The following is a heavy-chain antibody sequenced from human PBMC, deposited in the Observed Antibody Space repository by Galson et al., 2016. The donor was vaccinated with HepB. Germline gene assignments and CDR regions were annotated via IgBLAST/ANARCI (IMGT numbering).Heavy chain of an antibody. CDR2: LSYSGSA. CDR1: GGSISASSYS. D-gene: IGHD3-3*01. CDR3: ARHHYDFWSGSTPYDYFDY. J-gene: IGHJ4*02. Sequence: SETLSLTCTVSGGSISASSYSWAWIRQPPGKGLEWIGSLSYSGSAFYNPSLKNRVPMSVDTSKNQFSLKLSSVTAADTAVYYCARHHYDFWSGSTPYDYFDYWGQGTLVTVSS. V-gene: IGHV4-39*01.